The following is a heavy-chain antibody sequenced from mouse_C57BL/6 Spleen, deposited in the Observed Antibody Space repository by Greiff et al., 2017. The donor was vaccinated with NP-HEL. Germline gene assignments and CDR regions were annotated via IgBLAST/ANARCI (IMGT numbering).Heavy chain of an antibody. J-gene: IGHJ2*01. Sequence: EVKVVESGAELVRPGASVKLSCTASGFNIKDYYMHWVKQRPEQGLEWIGRIDPEDGDTEYAPKFQGKATMTADTSSNTAYLQLSSLTSEDTAVYYCKVYDGYYDYFDYWGQGTTLTVSS. D-gene: IGHD2-3*01. V-gene: IGHV14-1*01. CDR1: GFNIKDYY. CDR2: IDPEDGDT. CDR3: KVYDGYYDYFDY.